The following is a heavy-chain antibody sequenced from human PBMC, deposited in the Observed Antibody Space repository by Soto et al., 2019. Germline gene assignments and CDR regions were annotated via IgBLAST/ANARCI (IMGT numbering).Heavy chain of an antibody. CDR2: ISGSGGST. CDR3: AKDLVVPAAMGGYYYYGMDV. CDR1: GFTFSSYA. Sequence: GGSLRLSCAASGFTFSSYAMSWVRQAPGKGLEWVSAISGSGGSTYYADSVKGRFTISRDNSKNTLYLQMNSLRAEDTAVYYCAKDLVVPAAMGGYYYYGMDVWGQGTTVTV. J-gene: IGHJ6*02. V-gene: IGHV3-23*01. D-gene: IGHD2-2*01.